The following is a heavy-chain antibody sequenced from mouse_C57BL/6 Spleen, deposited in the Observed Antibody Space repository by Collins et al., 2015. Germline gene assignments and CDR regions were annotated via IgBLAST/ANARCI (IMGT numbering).Heavy chain of an antibody. V-gene: IGHV14-4*01. CDR1: GFNIKDDY. CDR3: TTGQVSSH. Sequence: EVQLQQSGAELVRPGASVKLSCTASGFNIKDDYMHWVKQRPEQGLEWIGWIDPENGDTEYASKFQGKATITADTSSNTAYLQLSGLTSEDTAVYYCTTGQVSSHWGQGTLVTVSA. J-gene: IGHJ3*01. D-gene: IGHD1-1*01. CDR2: IDPENGDT.